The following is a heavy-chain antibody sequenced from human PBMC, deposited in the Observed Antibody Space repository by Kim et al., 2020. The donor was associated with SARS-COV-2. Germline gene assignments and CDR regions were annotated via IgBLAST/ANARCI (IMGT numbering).Heavy chain of an antibody. CDR2: IIPILGIA. V-gene: IGHV1-69*02. CDR3: ARGSNWNDALGY. Sequence: SVKVSCKASGGTFSSYTISWVRQAPGQGLEWMGRIIPILGIANYAQKFQDRVTITADKSTSTAYMELSSLRSEDTAVYYCARGSNWNDALGYWGQGTLVTVSS. D-gene: IGHD1-20*01. J-gene: IGHJ4*02. CDR1: GGTFSSYT.